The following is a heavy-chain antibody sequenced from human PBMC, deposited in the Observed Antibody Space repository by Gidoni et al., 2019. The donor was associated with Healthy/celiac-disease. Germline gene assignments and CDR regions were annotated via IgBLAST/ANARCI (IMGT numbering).Heavy chain of an antibody. J-gene: IGHJ5*02. CDR2: FDPEDGET. D-gene: IGHD1-7*01. CDR1: GTSLPELS. V-gene: IGHV1-24*01. CDR3: ATFTPKYNWNYGWFDP. Sequence: QVQLVQSGAEVKKPGASVKVSCKVSGTSLPELSMHWVRQAPGKVLEWMGGFDPEDGETIYAQKFQGRVTMTEDTSTDTAYMELSSLRSEETAVYYCATFTPKYNWNYGWFDPWGQGTLVTVSS.